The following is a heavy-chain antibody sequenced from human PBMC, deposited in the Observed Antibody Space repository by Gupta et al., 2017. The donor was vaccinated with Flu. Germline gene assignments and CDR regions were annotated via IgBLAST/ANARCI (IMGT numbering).Heavy chain of an antibody. CDR3: ARDIRDGYNLDY. CDR1: GFTFSSYS. V-gene: IGHV3-21*01. D-gene: IGHD5-12*01. Sequence: EVQLVESGGGLVKPGGSLRLSCAASGFTFSSYSMNWVRQAPGKGLEWVSSISSSSSYIYYADSVKGRFTISRDNAKNSLYLQMNSLRAEDTAVYYCARDIRDGYNLDYWGQGTLVTVSS. J-gene: IGHJ4*02. CDR2: ISSSSSYI.